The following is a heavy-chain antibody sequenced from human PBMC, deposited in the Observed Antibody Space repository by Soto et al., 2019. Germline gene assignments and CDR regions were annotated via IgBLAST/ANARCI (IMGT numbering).Heavy chain of an antibody. CDR3: ARGSRSEWLRSITTRASFDY. V-gene: IGHV4-34*01. CDR1: GGSFSGYY. CDR2: INHSGST. J-gene: IGHJ4*02. Sequence: LSETRSLTCAVYGGSFSGYYWSWIRQPPGKGLEWIGEINHSGSTNYNPSLKSRVTISVDTSKNQFSLKLSSVTAADTAVYYCARGSRSEWLRSITTRASFDYWGQGTLVTVSS. D-gene: IGHD5-12*01.